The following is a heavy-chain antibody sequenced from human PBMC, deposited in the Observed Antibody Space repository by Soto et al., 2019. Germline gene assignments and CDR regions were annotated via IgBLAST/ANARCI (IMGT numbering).Heavy chain of an antibody. D-gene: IGHD3-16*01. CDR2: IYYSGTT. J-gene: IGHJ4*02. V-gene: IGHV4-61*01. CDR3: ERSQRGRRAFTFYX. CDR1: GDSVSNDNYY. Sequence: SETLSLTCAVSGDSVSNDNYYWSWIRQPPGKGLEWIGYIYYSGTTNYNSYLKSRLSLSVDMSKNQFSLKLASVTAADTAMYFCERSQRGRRAFTFYXWGQGALVTVSX.